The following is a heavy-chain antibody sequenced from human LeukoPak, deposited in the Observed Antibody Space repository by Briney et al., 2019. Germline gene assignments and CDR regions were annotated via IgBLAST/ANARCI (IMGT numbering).Heavy chain of an antibody. V-gene: IGHV3-23*01. CDR1: GFTFSSYA. Sequence: GGSLRLSCAASGFTFSSYAMSWVRQAPGKGLEWVSAISGSGGSTYYTDSVRGRFTISRDNSKNTLYLQMDSLRAEDTAVYYCVRYCNGGSCYRAAFDVWGPGTMVTVSS. CDR2: ISGSGGST. CDR3: VRYCNGGSCYRAAFDV. J-gene: IGHJ3*01. D-gene: IGHD2-15*01.